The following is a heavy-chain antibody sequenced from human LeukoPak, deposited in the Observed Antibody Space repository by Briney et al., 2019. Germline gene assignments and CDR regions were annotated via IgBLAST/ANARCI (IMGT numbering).Heavy chain of an antibody. V-gene: IGHV4-4*02. D-gene: IGHD2-2*02. Sequence: SSETLSLTCAVSVGSISSGNWWTRVRQSPGKGLEWIGEIYHNGTLNYNPSLKSRVTISADSFKNHFSLKLTSVTAADTAVYYCATAPILRGEGGEHYKYGMDVWGQGTTVIVSS. CDR1: VGSISSGNW. CDR2: IYHNGTL. CDR3: ATAPILRGEGGEHYKYGMDV. J-gene: IGHJ6*02.